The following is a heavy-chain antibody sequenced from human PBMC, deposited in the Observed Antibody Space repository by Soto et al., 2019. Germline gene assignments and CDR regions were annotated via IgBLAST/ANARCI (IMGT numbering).Heavy chain of an antibody. Sequence: GESLKISCQAPGYRFSSFWIGWVRQMPGKGLEWMGIAQPGHSDTRYSPSFQGHVTISADESTNTAYLQWSSLRASDTAMYFCARHGYSSSWYPDHWGQGXLVTVYS. CDR3: ARHGYSSSWYPDH. CDR2: AQPGHSDT. CDR1: GYRFSSFW. J-gene: IGHJ4*02. D-gene: IGHD6-13*01. V-gene: IGHV5-51*01.